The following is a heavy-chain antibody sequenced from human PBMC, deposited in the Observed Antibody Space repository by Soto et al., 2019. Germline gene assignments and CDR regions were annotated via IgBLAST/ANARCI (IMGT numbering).Heavy chain of an antibody. Sequence: EVQLVESGGGLVKPGGSLRLSCAASGFTFSSYSMNWVRQAPGKGLEWVSSISSSSSYIYYADSVKGRFTISRDNRKNSLYLQMNSLRAEDTAVYYCARPGHYYYYYMDVWGKGTTVTVSS. J-gene: IGHJ6*03. CDR2: ISSSSSYI. CDR1: GFTFSSYS. CDR3: ARPGHYYYYYMDV. V-gene: IGHV3-21*01.